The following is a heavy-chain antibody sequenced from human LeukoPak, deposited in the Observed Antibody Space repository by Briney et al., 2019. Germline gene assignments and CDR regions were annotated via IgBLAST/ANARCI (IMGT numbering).Heavy chain of an antibody. CDR2: IYYSGST. J-gene: IGHJ3*02. CDR1: GGSIRSSYYY. CDR3: ARRRVVVASTDGASGAFDI. Sequence: SETLSLTCTVSGGSIRSSYYYWGWIRQPPGKGLEWIGSIYYSGSTYYNPSLKSRVTISVDTSKNQFSLKLSSVTAADTAVYYCARRRVVVASTDGASGAFDIWGQGTMVTVSS. D-gene: IGHD2-15*01. V-gene: IGHV4-39*01.